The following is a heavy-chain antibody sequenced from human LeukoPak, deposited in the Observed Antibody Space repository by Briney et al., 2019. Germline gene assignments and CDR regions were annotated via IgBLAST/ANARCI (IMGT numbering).Heavy chain of an antibody. J-gene: IGHJ4*02. Sequence: GGSLRLSCAASGFTFSSYSMNWVRQAPGKGLEWVSSISSSSSYIYYADSVKGRFTISRDNDKNSLYLQMNSLRAEDTAVYYCARVRDILTGHFDYWGQGTLVTVSS. CDR1: GFTFSSYS. D-gene: IGHD3-9*01. CDR2: ISSSSSYI. V-gene: IGHV3-21*01. CDR3: ARVRDILTGHFDY.